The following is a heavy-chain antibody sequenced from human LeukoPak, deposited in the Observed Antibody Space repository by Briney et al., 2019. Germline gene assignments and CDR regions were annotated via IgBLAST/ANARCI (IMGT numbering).Heavy chain of an antibody. D-gene: IGHD4-17*01. CDR1: GFTFSSYG. Sequence: GRSLRLSCAASGFTFSSYGMHWVRQAPGKGLEWVAVISYDGSNKYYADSVKGRFTISRDNSKNTLYLQMNSLRAEDTAVYYCAKVLYGDYTVPDCWGQGTLVTVSS. J-gene: IGHJ4*02. CDR3: AKVLYGDYTVPDC. V-gene: IGHV3-30*18. CDR2: ISYDGSNK.